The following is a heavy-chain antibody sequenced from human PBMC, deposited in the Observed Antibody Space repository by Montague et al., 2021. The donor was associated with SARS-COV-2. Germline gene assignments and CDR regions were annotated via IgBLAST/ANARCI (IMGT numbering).Heavy chain of an antibody. CDR2: MWYDGSKE. V-gene: IGHV3-33*08. J-gene: IGHJ4*02. CDR1: GFTFSSHG. CDR3: ARDTYNITSGTLDF. Sequence: SLRLSCAASGFTFSSHGMHWVRQAPGKGLEWVAVMWYDGSKEHYADSVKGRFTISRDNSEHMLYLQLNSLRAEDTAVYYCARDTYNITSGTLDFWGRGTLVTVSS. D-gene: IGHD1-14*01.